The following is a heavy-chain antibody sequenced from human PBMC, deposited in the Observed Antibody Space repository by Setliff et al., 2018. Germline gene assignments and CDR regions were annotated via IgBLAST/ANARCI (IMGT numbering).Heavy chain of an antibody. CDR1: GYTFTNFG. Sequence: GASVKVSCKASGYTFTNFGFHWLRQAPGQGLEWMAMIITSTGKTSYAQKFQGRVTVTTDTYTGTGYMELRSLRSDDTAMYFCARFGGSCSSSSCYASDLWGQGTMFTVSS. CDR2: IITSTGKT. CDR3: ARFGGSCSSSSCYASDL. V-gene: IGHV1-18*01. J-gene: IGHJ3*01. D-gene: IGHD2-2*01.